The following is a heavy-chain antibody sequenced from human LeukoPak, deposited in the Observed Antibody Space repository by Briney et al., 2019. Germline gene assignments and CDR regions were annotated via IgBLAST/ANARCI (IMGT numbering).Heavy chain of an antibody. V-gene: IGHV3-23*01. D-gene: IGHD3-10*01. CDR1: GLTFGNYG. J-gene: IGHJ4*01. CDR3: AEVESSYCRI. CDR2: TGGSGSTT. Sequence: PGGSLRLSCVASGLTFGNYGMNWVRQAPGKGLEWVSSTGGSGSTTYYADFVRGRITISRDNSKNSMYLQMSSLRAEDTAIYYCAEVESSYCRIWGQGTLVTVSS.